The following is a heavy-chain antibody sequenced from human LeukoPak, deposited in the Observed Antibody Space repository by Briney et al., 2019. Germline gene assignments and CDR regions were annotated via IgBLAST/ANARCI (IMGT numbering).Heavy chain of an antibody. J-gene: IGHJ5*02. Sequence: SETLSLTCPVSGGSLSSYYWSWIRQPPGKGLEWIGYIYTSGTTDYNPSLRSRFTISLDTSKKLFSLRLSAVTAADTAVYYCARQGYRDYWFDPWGQGTLVIVSS. CDR3: ARQGYRDYWFDP. CDR1: GGSLSSYY. CDR2: IYTSGTT. V-gene: IGHV4-4*09. D-gene: IGHD4-17*01.